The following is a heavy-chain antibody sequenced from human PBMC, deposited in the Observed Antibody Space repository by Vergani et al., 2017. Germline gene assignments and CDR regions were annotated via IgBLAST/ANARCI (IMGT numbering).Heavy chain of an antibody. D-gene: IGHD6-6*01. V-gene: IGHV4-39*01. CDR2: IYYSGST. CDR1: GGSISSSSYY. J-gene: IGHJ6*02. Sequence: QLQLQESGPGLVKPSETLSLTCTVSGGSISSSSYYWGWIRQPPGKGLEWIGSIYYSGSTYYNPSLKSRVTISVDTSKNQFSLKLSSVTAADTAVYYCARLLRARPSMGVWGQGTTVTVSS. CDR3: ARLLRARPSMGV.